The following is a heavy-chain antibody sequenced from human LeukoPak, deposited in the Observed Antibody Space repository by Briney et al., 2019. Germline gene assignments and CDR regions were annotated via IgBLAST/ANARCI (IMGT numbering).Heavy chain of an antibody. V-gene: IGHV3-23*01. J-gene: IGHJ4*02. CDR1: GFAFRSHA. CDR3: AKELYYYGSSGSFDY. CDR2: IGVGGGET. D-gene: IGHD3-22*01. Sequence: PGGSLRLSCAASGFAFRSHAMRWVRQAPGKGLEWGSGIGVGGGETYYADSVKGRFTISRDNSKNTLHLQMNSLRPEDTAVYYCAKELYYYGSSGSFDYWGQGTLVAVSS.